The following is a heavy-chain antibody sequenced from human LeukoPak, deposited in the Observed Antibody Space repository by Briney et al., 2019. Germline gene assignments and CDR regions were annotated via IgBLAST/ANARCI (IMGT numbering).Heavy chain of an antibody. CDR2: TYYRSKWYN. CDR3: ARDGVEMATTTYYYYGMDV. Sequence: SQTLSLTCAISGDSVSSNSAAWNWIRQSPSRGLEWLGRTYYRSKWYNDYAVSVKSRITINPDTSKNQFSLQLNSVTPEDTAVYYCARDGVEMATTTYYYYGMDVWGQGTAVTVSS. J-gene: IGHJ6*02. CDR1: GDSVSSNSAA. V-gene: IGHV6-1*01. D-gene: IGHD5-24*01.